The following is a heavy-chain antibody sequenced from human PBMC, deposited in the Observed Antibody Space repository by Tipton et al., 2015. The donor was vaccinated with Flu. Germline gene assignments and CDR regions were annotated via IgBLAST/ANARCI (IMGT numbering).Heavy chain of an antibody. CDR3: ARGSGSGTYVIFDF. CDR2: IYTSGST. J-gene: IGHJ4*02. Sequence: TLPLTCTVSVGSLSSFYWSWIRQPAGKGLEWIGRIYTSGSTKYNHSLKSRLVMSVDTSKNQFSLKLRPVTAADTAVYYCARGSGSGTYVIFDFWGQGTLVTVS. CDR1: VGSLSSFY. V-gene: IGHV4-4*07. D-gene: IGHD3-10*01.